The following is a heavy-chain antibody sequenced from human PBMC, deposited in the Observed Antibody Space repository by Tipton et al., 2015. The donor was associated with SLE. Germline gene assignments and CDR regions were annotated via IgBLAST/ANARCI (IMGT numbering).Heavy chain of an antibody. D-gene: IGHD4-17*01. J-gene: IGHJ4*02. V-gene: IGHV4-61*09. CDR2: VYPTGST. CDR1: GGSISSGVYS. Sequence: TLSLTCTVSGGSISSGVYSWNWIRQPAGKGLEWIGHVYPTGSTDYNPSLKSRVTISVDLSQKQFSLNVSSVTAADTAVYYCLRYYGDYFWGQGTLVTVSS. CDR3: LRYYGDYF.